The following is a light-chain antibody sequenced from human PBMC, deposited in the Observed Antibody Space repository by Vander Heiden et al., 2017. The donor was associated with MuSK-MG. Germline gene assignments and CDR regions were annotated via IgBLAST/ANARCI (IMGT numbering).Light chain of an antibody. CDR1: TGPVTSAHY. CDR2: DIS. J-gene: IGLJ3*02. V-gene: IGLV7-46*01. Sequence: QAVVTQEPSLPVSPRGAFPPPCGSSTGPVTSAHYPYWFQQKPGQAHRKLIDDISNKYSGTPARFSGSLLGGKAALTLSVAQPEDEAEYYCWFSHTGLGVFGGGTKLTVL. CDR3: WFSHTGLGV.